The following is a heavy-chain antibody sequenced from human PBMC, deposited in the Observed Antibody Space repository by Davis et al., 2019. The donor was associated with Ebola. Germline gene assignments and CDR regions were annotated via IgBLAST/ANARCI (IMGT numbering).Heavy chain of an antibody. J-gene: IGHJ4*02. D-gene: IGHD7-27*01. Sequence: GESLKISCAASGFTFSSYWMHWVRQAPGKGLVWVSRIKSDGSSTSYADSVKGRFTISRDNAKNTLYLQMNSLRAEDTAVYYCARGSTGDHLSFDHWGQGTLVTVSS. CDR1: GFTFSSYW. V-gene: IGHV3-74*01. CDR3: ARGSTGDHLSFDH. CDR2: IKSDGSST.